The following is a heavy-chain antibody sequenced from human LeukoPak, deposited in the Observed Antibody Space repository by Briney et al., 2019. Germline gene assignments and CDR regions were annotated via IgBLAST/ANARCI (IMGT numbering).Heavy chain of an antibody. CDR3: ARDNELGY. Sequence: GGSLRLSCAASGFTFSNYWMSWVRQAPGKGLEWVSFITTDSTKYYTDSVKGRFTISRDNAKNSLYLQMNSLRAEDTAVYYCARDNELGYWGQGTLVTVSS. CDR2: ITTDSTK. V-gene: IGHV3-69-1*01. D-gene: IGHD3-16*01. J-gene: IGHJ4*02. CDR1: GFTFSNYW.